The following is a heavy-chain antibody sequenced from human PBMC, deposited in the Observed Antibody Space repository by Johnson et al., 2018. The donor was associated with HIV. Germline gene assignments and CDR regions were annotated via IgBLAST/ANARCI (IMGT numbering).Heavy chain of an antibody. CDR3: AKGDLTGWSTDALDI. V-gene: IGHV3-9*01. J-gene: IGHJ3*02. CDR2: ISWDRDRT. D-gene: IGHD3-9*01. Sequence: VQLVESGGGLEQPGRSLRLSCAASGFRIDDYSMHWVRQVPGKGLAWVSRISWDRDRTDYADSVKGRFTISRDKAKNSLYLQISSLRPEDTALYYWAKGDLTGWSTDALDIRGQGTMVTVSS. CDR1: GFRIDDYS.